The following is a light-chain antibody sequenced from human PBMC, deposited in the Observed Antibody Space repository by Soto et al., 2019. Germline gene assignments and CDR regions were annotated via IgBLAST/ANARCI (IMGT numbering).Light chain of an antibody. Sequence: DIQMTQSPSSLSASVGDRVTITCRASQSISNYLNWYQQKPGKAPKLLIYAASSLETGVPSRFSGSGSGTDFTLTISSLQPDDFATYYCQQSYSTPPYSFGQGTKLEIK. CDR3: QQSYSTPPYS. J-gene: IGKJ2*03. V-gene: IGKV1-39*01. CDR1: QSISNY. CDR2: AAS.